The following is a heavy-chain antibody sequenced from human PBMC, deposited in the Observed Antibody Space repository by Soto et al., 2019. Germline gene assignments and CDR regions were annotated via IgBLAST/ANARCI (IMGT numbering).Heavy chain of an antibody. CDR2: IIPIFGTA. D-gene: IGHD3-10*01. J-gene: IGHJ6*02. Sequence: QVQLVQSGAEVKKPGSSVKVSCKASGGTFSSYAISWVRQAPGQGHEWMGGIIPIFGTANYAQKFQGRVTITADESTSTAYMELSSLRSEDTAVYYCARSAITMVRGVLSYYYYGMDVWGQGTTVTVSS. CDR3: ARSAITMVRGVLSYYYYGMDV. CDR1: GGTFSSYA. V-gene: IGHV1-69*01.